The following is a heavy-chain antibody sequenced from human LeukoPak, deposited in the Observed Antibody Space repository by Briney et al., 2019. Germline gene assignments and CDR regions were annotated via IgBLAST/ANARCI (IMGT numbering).Heavy chain of an antibody. Sequence: GGSLRLSCAASGFTFNNYGMHWVRQAPGKGLEWVAIISYDGSNTYYADSVKGRFTISRDNSKNTLYLQMNSLRAEDTAVYYCARERGYSYGYSDYWGQGTLVTISS. D-gene: IGHD5-18*01. CDR1: GFTFNNYG. V-gene: IGHV3-30*03. CDR3: ARERGYSYGYSDY. J-gene: IGHJ4*02. CDR2: ISYDGSNT.